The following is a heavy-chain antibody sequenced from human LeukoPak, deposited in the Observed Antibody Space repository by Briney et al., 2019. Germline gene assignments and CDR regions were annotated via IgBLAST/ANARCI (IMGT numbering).Heavy chain of an antibody. CDR3: ARLSVTDGFDY. Sequence: SKTLSLTCAAYGGSFSGYYWSWIRQPPGKGLEWIGEINHSGSTNYNPSLKSRVTISVDTSKNQFSLKLSSVTAADTAVYYCARLSVTDGFDYWGQGTLVTVSS. CDR1: GGSFSGYY. J-gene: IGHJ4*02. D-gene: IGHD4-17*01. V-gene: IGHV4-34*01. CDR2: INHSGST.